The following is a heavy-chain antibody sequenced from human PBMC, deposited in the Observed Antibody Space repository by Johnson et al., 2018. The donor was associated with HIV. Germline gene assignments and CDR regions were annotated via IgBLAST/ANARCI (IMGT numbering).Heavy chain of an antibody. V-gene: IGHV3-7*01. CDR2: INQDATEK. Sequence: VLLVESGGGVVQPGTSLRLSCAASGFTFGIYGMHWVRQAPGKGLEWVVNINQDATEKYYVDSVKGRFTISRDNAKNSLFLQMNSLRAEDTAVYYCAREGGIRGPSPVDAFDIWGQGTMVTVSS. D-gene: IGHD3-16*01. CDR3: AREGGIRGPSPVDAFDI. J-gene: IGHJ3*02. CDR1: GFTFGIYG.